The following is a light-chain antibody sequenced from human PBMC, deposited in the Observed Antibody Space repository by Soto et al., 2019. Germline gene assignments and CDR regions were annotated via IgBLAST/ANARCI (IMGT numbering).Light chain of an antibody. CDR1: QSVSSRY. Sequence: ETVLTQSPGTLSLSPGERATLSCRASQSVSSRYLAWYQQKPGQAPRLLIYVASSRATGIPDRFSGSGSGTEFTLTISRLEPEDFAVYYCQQYITSPPMYTLGQGTKLEIK. J-gene: IGKJ2*01. CDR3: QQYITSPPMYT. V-gene: IGKV3-20*01. CDR2: VAS.